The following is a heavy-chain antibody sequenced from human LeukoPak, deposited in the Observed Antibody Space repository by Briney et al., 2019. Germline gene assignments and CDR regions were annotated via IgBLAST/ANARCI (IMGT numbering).Heavy chain of an antibody. CDR1: GGSISSYS. V-gene: IGHV4-59*08. Sequence: SETLSLTCTVSGGSISSYSWSWIRQPPGKGLEWIGSIYYSGSTNYNPSLKSRVTMSVDTSKNQFSLKLSSVTAADTAVYYCARHGGESIVAMILHASDIWGQGTMVTVSS. CDR2: IYYSGST. D-gene: IGHD5-12*01. CDR3: ARHGGESIVAMILHASDI. J-gene: IGHJ3*02.